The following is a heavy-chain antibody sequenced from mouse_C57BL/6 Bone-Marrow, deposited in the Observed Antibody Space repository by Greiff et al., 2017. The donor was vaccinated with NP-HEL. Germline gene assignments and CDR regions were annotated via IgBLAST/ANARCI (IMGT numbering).Heavy chain of an antibody. V-gene: IGHV1-42*01. J-gene: IGHJ3*01. CDR2: INPSTGGT. D-gene: IGHD4-1*01. CDR3: ARVPRWDGAWFAY. CDR1: GYSFTGYY. Sequence: EVQLVESGPELVKPGASVKISCTASGYSFTGYYMNWVKQSPEKSLEWIGEINPSTGGTTYNQKFKAKATLTVDKSSRPAYMQLKRLTSEDSAVYYFARVPRWDGAWFAYWGRGTRVTVSA.